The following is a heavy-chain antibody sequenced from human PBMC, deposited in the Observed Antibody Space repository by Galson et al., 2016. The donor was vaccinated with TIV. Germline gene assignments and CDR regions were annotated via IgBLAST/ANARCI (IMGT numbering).Heavy chain of an antibody. CDR3: AYRPNMFYYGMDV. Sequence: PALVQPPQTLTLTCTFSGFSLSSIGVGVGWIRQPPGKALEWFAHLYRHDDERSRPPLKSRLTITKDTSKNQVVLTMTNMDPSATATFYCAYRPNMFYYGMDVWGQGTTVTVSS. V-gene: IGHV2-5*01. CDR2: LYRHDDE. CDR1: GFSLSSIGVG. D-gene: IGHD3-10*02. J-gene: IGHJ6*02.